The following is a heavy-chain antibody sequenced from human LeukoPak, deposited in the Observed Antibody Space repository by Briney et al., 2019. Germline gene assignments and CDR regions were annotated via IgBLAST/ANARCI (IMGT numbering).Heavy chain of an antibody. V-gene: IGHV3-72*01. CDR2: IRKKTNGFTT. CDR1: GFTFSDHY. D-gene: IGHD2-15*01. CDR3: ARGFCSGDTCYSGDS. Sequence: GSLRLSCAASGFTFSDHYMDWVRQAPGKGLEWVGRIRKKTNGFTTEYAASVKGRFTISRDDSKNSLYLQMNSLATEDTAVYYCARGFCSGDTCYSGDSWGQGTLVSVSS. J-gene: IGHJ4*02.